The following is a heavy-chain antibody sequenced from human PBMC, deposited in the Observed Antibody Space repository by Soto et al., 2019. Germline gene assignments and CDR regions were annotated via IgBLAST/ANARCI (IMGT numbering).Heavy chain of an antibody. CDR3: AKDRSTMRWFDP. Sequence: WEALAPTCSVSGASVRSYHWSWIRQAAGKGLEWIGRVQMSGTTNYNPSLKTRVTMSLDTSKNEVSLRMTSVTAADTAVYFCAKDRSTMRWFDPWGQGILVTVS. V-gene: IGHV4-4*07. D-gene: IGHD1-1*01. J-gene: IGHJ5*02. CDR2: VQMSGTT. CDR1: GASVRSYH.